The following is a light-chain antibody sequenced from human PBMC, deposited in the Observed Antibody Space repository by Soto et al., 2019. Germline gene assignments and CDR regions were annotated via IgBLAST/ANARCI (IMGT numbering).Light chain of an antibody. J-gene: IGLJ1*01. CDR2: EVT. Sequence: SALTQPPSASGSRGQSVTISCTGTSSDVGRYNYVSWYQQHPGKAPKLIIYEVTKRPSGVPDRFSGSKSGNTASLTVSGLQADDEADYYCSSYADSNDLVFGAGTKVTVL. CDR3: SSYADSNDLV. CDR1: SSDVGRYNY. V-gene: IGLV2-8*01.